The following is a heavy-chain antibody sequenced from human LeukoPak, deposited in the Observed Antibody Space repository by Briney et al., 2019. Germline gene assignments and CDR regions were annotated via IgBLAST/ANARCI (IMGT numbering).Heavy chain of an antibody. D-gene: IGHD6-19*01. CDR1: GFTFSSYG. J-gene: IGHJ4*02. Sequence: PGRSLRLSCAASGFTFSSYGMHWVRQAPGKGLEWVAVLSYDGSNKYYADSVKGRFTISRDNSKNTLYLQMNSLRAEDTAVYYCATSPGIAVAGFQYYFDYWGQGTLVTVSS. CDR3: ATSPGIAVAGFQYYFDY. CDR2: LSYDGSNK. V-gene: IGHV3-30*03.